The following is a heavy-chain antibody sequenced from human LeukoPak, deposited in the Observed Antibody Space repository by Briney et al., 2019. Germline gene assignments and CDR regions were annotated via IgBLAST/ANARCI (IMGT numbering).Heavy chain of an antibody. Sequence: SVKVSCKASGGTFSSYAISWVRQAPGQGLEWMGGIIPIFGTANYAQKFQGRVTITTDESTSTAYMELSSLRSEDTAVYYCVRHPKKAVAGLYNWGQGTLVTVSS. CDR3: VRHPKKAVAGLYN. V-gene: IGHV1-69*05. J-gene: IGHJ4*02. CDR1: GGTFSSYA. D-gene: IGHD6-19*01. CDR2: IIPIFGTA.